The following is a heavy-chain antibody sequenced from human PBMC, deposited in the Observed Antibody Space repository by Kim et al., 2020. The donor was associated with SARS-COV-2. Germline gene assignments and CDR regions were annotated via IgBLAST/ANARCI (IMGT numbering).Heavy chain of an antibody. J-gene: IGHJ5*02. V-gene: IGHV4-38-2*02. Sequence: SETLSLTCSVSGYSISIGYHWGWIRQFPGKGLEWIGSVHHDGSSHYNPSLKSRASISLDTSKNHFFLKLNSVSAADTAVYYCVRALVIMTTVPNRRVDWFEPWGQGKLVTVSS. D-gene: IGHD4-17*01. CDR1: GYSISIGYH. CDR2: VHHDGSS. CDR3: VRALVIMTTVPNRRVDWFEP.